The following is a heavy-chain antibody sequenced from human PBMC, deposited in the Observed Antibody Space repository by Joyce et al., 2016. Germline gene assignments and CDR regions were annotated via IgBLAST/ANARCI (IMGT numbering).Heavy chain of an antibody. CDR3: ASVDYDDSDPFDC. V-gene: IGHV4-39*01. J-gene: IGHJ5*01. Sequence: QLQLQESGPGLVKPSETLSLTCSVSGDSITTSAHYWGWIRQPPGKGLEWIGSMFHSGATNYNLSLKSRVTMSADTSKNQFSLKLNSVTAADTAVYYCASVDYDDSDPFDCWGQGTLVIVSS. D-gene: IGHD3-22*01. CDR1: GDSITTSAHY. CDR2: MFHSGAT.